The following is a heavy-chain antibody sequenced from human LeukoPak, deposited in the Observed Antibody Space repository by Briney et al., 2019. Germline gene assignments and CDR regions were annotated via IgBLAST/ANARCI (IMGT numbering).Heavy chain of an antibody. CDR1: GFTFSGHG. CDR2: ISSGSSTI. D-gene: IGHD1-26*01. J-gene: IGHJ3*02. V-gene: IGHV3-48*01. Sequence: PGGSLRLSCAASGFTFSGHGMNWVRQAPGKGLEWVSYISSGSSTIYYADSVKGRFTISRDNSKNTVFLQMNSLRAEDTAVYYCAKDGRTSDAFDIWGQGTMVTVSS. CDR3: AKDGRTSDAFDI.